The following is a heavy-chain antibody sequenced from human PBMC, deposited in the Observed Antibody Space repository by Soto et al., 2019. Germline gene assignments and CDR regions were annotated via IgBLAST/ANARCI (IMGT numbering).Heavy chain of an antibody. CDR2: IRSKAYGGTT. D-gene: IGHD2-15*01. CDR1: GFTFGDYA. Sequence: GGSLRLSCTASGFTFGDYAMSWFRQAPGKGLEWVGFIRSKAYGGTTEYAASVKGRFTISRDDSKSIAYLQMNSLKTEDKAVYYCTRTGGLLGYCSGGSCYFSFDYWGQGTLVTVSS. J-gene: IGHJ4*02. CDR3: TRTGGLLGYCSGGSCYFSFDY. V-gene: IGHV3-49*03.